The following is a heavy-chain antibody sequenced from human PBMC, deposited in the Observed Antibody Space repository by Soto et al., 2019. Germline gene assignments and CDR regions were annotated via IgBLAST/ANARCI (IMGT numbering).Heavy chain of an antibody. D-gene: IGHD6-25*01. CDR3: ASHKRGHWYFDL. V-gene: IGHV4-31*03. CDR2: IYYSGNT. J-gene: IGHJ2*01. Sequence: PSETLSLTCIVSGGSISSNDFYWSWIRQHPGKGLEWIGYIYYSGNTYYNPSLKSRVTILVDTSKNQFSLKVSSVTAADTAVYYCASHKRGHWYFDLWGRGTLVTVS. CDR1: GGSISSNDFY.